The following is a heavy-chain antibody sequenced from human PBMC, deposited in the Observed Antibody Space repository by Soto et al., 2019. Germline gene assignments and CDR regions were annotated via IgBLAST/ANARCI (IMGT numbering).Heavy chain of an antibody. J-gene: IGHJ6*03. CDR2: INPSGGST. Sequence: ASVKVSCKASGYTFTSYYMHWVRQAPGQGLEWMGIINPSGGSTSYAQKFQGRVTKTRETSTSKVYMELSSLRSEDTAVYYCTREGYGSGSYYNDLIYYMDVWGKGTTVTVSS. CDR3: TREGYGSGSYYNDLIYYMDV. D-gene: IGHD3-10*01. CDR1: GYTFTSYY. V-gene: IGHV1-46*01.